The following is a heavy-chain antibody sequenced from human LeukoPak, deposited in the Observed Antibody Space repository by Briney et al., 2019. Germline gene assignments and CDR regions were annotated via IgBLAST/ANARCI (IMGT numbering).Heavy chain of an antibody. CDR3: ARVVASSRGDAFDI. J-gene: IGHJ3*02. CDR2: INWNGGST. CDR1: GFTFDDYG. V-gene: IGHV3-20*04. D-gene: IGHD5-12*01. Sequence: GGSLRLSCAASGFTFDDYGMSWVRQAPGKGLEWVSGINWNGGSTGYADSVKGRFTISRDNAKNSLYLQMNSLRAEDTALYYCARVVASSRGDAFDIWGQGTMVTVSS.